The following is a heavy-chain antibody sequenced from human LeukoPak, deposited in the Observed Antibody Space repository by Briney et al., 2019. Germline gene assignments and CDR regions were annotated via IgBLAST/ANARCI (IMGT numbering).Heavy chain of an antibody. CDR2: ISYDGSNK. CDR3: AKAASLLEQDAFDI. Sequence: GGSLRLSCAAPGFTFSSYGMHWVRQAPGKGLEWVAVISYDGSNKYYADSVKGRFTISRDNSKNTLYLQMNSLRAEDTAVYYCAKAASLLEQDAFDIWGQGTMVTVSS. J-gene: IGHJ3*02. CDR1: GFTFSSYG. V-gene: IGHV3-30*18. D-gene: IGHD1/OR15-1a*01.